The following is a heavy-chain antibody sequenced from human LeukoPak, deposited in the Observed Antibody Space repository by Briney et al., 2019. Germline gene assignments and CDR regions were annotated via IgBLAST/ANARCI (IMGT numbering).Heavy chain of an antibody. CDR2: IYTSGST. V-gene: IGHV4-4*07. CDR3: ARDRTVYYYDSSGPHTTGYYFDY. J-gene: IGHJ4*02. D-gene: IGHD3-22*01. Sequence: PSETLSLTCNVSGGSISSYYWSWIRQPAGKGLEWIGRIYTSGSTNYNPSLKSRVTMSVDTSKNQFSLKLSSVTAADTAVYYCARDRTVYYYDSSGPHTTGYYFDYWGQGTLVTVSS. CDR1: GGSISSYY.